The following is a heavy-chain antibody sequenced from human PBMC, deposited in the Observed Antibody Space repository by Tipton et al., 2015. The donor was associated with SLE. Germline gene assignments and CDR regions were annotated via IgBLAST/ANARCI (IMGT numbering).Heavy chain of an antibody. CDR1: GYTFTAYY. D-gene: IGHD3-3*01. V-gene: IGHV1-46*01. Sequence: VQLVQSGAEVKKPGASVKVSCKASGYTFTAYYMHWVRQAPGQGLEWMGIVNPSGPVTDYAQKFQGRVTMTRDTSMSTAYMELSSLRSEDTAVYFCASGVEWWPSYMDVWGTGITVTVSS. J-gene: IGHJ6*03. CDR2: VNPSGPVT. CDR3: ASGVEWWPSYMDV.